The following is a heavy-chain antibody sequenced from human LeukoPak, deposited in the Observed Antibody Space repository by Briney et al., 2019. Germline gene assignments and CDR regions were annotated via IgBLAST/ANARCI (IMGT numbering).Heavy chain of an antibody. CDR2: IYWDDDK. Sequence: ESGPTLVNPTQTLTLTCTFSGFSLSTRGVAVGWIRQPPGKALECLALIYWDDDKRYSPSLKSRLTITRDTSENQVVLTMTNMDPVDTATYYCAHIDIGPGFDYWGQGTLVTVSS. CDR3: AHIDIGPGFDY. V-gene: IGHV2-5*02. D-gene: IGHD3/OR15-3a*01. CDR1: GFSLSTRGVA. J-gene: IGHJ4*02.